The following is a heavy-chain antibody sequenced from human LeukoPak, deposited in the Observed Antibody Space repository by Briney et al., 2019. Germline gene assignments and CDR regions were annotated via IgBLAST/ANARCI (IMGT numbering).Heavy chain of an antibody. V-gene: IGHV1-2*02. CDR2: INPNSGGT. CDR3: ARELLPTYYYDSSSYYPRDV. CDR1: GYTFTGYY. D-gene: IGHD3-22*01. J-gene: IGHJ4*02. Sequence: ASVKVSCKASGYTFTGYYMHWVRQAPGQVLEWMGWINPNSGGTNYAQKFQGRVTMTRDTSISTAYMELSRLRSDDTAVYYCARELLPTYYYDSSSYYPRDVWGQGTLVTVSS.